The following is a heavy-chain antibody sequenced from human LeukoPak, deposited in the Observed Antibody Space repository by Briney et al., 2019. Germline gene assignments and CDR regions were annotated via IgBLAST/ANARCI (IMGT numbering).Heavy chain of an antibody. Sequence: PGGSLRLSCAASGFTFGDYAMHWVRHAPGKGLEWVSGISWNSGSIGYADSVKGRFTISRDNAKNSLYLQMNSLRAEDTALYYCAKDIGGYYYGSGSFAYFDYWGQGTLVTVSS. CDR3: AKDIGGYYYGSGSFAYFDY. CDR2: ISWNSGSI. D-gene: IGHD3-10*01. CDR1: GFTFGDYA. J-gene: IGHJ4*02. V-gene: IGHV3-9*01.